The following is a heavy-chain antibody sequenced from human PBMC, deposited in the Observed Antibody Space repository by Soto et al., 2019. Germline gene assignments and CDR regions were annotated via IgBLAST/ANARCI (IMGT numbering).Heavy chain of an antibody. CDR3: ARGPYCSSTSCYPLGIFVNYYGMDV. J-gene: IGHJ6*02. CDR2: MNPNSGNT. V-gene: IGHV1-8*01. Sequence: AASVKVSCKASGYTFTSYDINWVRQATGQGLEWMGWMNPNSGNTGYAQKFQGRVTMTRNTSISTAYMGLSSLRSEDTAVYYCARGPYCSSTSCYPLGIFVNYYGMDVWGQGTTVTVSS. D-gene: IGHD2-2*01. CDR1: GYTFTSYD.